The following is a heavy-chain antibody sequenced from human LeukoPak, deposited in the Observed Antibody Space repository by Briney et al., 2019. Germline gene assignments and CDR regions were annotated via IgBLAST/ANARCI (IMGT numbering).Heavy chain of an antibody. V-gene: IGHV4-61*01. CDR1: GGSISSGSYY. J-gene: IGHJ5*02. CDR3: AANHGDYDWFDP. CDR2: IYYSGCT. D-gene: IGHD4-17*01. Sequence: SETLSLTCTVSGGSISSGSYYWSWIRQPPGKGLEWIGYIYYSGCTNYTPSLKSRVTISVDTPKNRFSLKLSSVTAADTAVSYCAANHGDYDWFDPWGRGTLVTVPP.